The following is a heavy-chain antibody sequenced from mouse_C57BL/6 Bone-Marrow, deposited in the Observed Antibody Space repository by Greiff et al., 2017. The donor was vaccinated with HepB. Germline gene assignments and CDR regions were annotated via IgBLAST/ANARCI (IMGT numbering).Heavy chain of an antibody. V-gene: IGHV5-6*01. J-gene: IGHJ4*01. CDR1: GFTFSSYG. CDR2: ISSGGSYT. Sequence: EVKLVESGGDLVKPGGSLKLSCAASGFTFSSYGMSWVRQTPDKRLEWVATISSGGSYTYYPDSVKGRFTISRDNAKNTLYLQMSSLKSEDTAMYYCARGVITTVVAKVMDYWGQGTSVTVSS. CDR3: ARGVITTVVAKVMDY. D-gene: IGHD1-1*01.